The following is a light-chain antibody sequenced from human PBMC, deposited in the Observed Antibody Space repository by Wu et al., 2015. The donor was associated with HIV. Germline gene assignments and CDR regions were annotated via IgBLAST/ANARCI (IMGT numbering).Light chain of an antibody. J-gene: IGKJ2*03. Sequence: EIVLTQSPATLSLSPGERATLSCRASQSISSYLAWYRQKPGQAPWLVIYDASNRATGIPARFSGSGSGTDFTLTISSLEPEDFAIYYCQQRRNWPPMYSFGQGTKLEIK. CDR1: QSISSY. CDR3: QQRRNWPPMYS. V-gene: IGKV3-11*01. CDR2: DAS.